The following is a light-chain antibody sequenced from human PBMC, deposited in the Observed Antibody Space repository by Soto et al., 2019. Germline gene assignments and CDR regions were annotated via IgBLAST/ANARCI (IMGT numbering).Light chain of an antibody. J-gene: IGKJ4*01. CDR2: AAS. CDR3: QQYNSDPLT. CDR1: QGFSSY. V-gene: IGKV1-16*02. Sequence: DIQMTQSPSSLSASVGDRVTITCRARQGFSSYLSWFQQKPGKAPKSLIYAASSLQSGVPYKFSGSGSGTDFTLTFSSLQPEDFATYYCQQYNSDPLTFGGGTKVEIK.